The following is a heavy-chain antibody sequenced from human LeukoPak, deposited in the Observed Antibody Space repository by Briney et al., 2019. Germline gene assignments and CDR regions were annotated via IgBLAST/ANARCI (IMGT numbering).Heavy chain of an antibody. CDR1: GGSINSYY. J-gene: IGHJ4*02. V-gene: IGHV4-59*01. D-gene: IGHD3-10*01. Sequence: SETLSLTCIVSGGSINSYYWSWIRQPPEKGLEWIAYIYSSGSTSYNPSLRSRVTISVDTSKNHFSLRLSSVTAADTAVYYCARSSGSGSPPDYWGQGTLVTVSS. CDR2: IYSSGST. CDR3: ARSSGSGSPPDY.